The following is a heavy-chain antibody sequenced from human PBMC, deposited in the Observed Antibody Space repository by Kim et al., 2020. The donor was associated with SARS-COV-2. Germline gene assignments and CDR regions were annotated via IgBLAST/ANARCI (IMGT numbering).Heavy chain of an antibody. D-gene: IGHD2-2*01. CDR2: IYYSGTT. J-gene: IGHJ4*03. CDR3: ASLLPAATYRYFDN. V-gene: IGHV4-30-4*01. Sequence: SETLSLTCTVSGVSISRGDYYWSWIRQPPGKGLEWIGYIYYSGTTYYNPTLKSRATISVDTSKNQFSLRLSSVTAADTAVYYCASLLPAATYRYFDNWG. CDR1: GVSISRGDYY.